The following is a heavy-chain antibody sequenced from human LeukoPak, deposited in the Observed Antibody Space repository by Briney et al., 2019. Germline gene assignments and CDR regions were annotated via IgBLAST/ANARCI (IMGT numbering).Heavy chain of an antibody. CDR2: IIPIFGTA. J-gene: IGHJ4*02. Sequence: PGASVKVSCKASGYTFTSYYMHWVRQAPGQGLEWMGGIIPIFGTANYAQKFQGRVTITTDESTSTAYMELSSLRSEDTAVYYCAGRSVVVTAIRYYFDYWGQGTLVTVSS. CDR1: GYTFTSYY. D-gene: IGHD2-21*02. CDR3: AGRSVVVTAIRYYFDY. V-gene: IGHV1-69*05.